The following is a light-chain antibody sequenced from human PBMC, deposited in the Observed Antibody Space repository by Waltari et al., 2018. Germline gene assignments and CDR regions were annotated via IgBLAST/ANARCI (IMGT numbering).Light chain of an antibody. CDR2: GAS. Sequence: EIVMTQSPATLSVSPGERATLSCRASQSVSSNLAWYQQKPGQAPRLLIYGASTRATGIPARFSGSGSGTEFTLTISSLQSEDFAVYYCHQYDSLPLTFGGGTAVEI. J-gene: IGKJ4*01. CDR1: QSVSSN. CDR3: HQYDSLPLT. V-gene: IGKV3-15*01.